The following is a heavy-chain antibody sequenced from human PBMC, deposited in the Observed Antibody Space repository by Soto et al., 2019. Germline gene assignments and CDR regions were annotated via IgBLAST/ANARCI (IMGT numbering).Heavy chain of an antibody. Sequence: QVQLQESGPGLVRASETLSLSCTVSGVSLSSFYWNWIRQPAGGGLEWVGRVYVHGTTTYNPSLTSPITLSLDPSKNQFSPNPRSVTAADTALYFCAADTGGGARAFEYWGQGMLATVSS. V-gene: IGHV4-4*07. CDR1: GVSLSSFY. J-gene: IGHJ4*02. CDR3: AADTGGGARAFEY. D-gene: IGHD3-16*01. CDR2: VYVHGTT.